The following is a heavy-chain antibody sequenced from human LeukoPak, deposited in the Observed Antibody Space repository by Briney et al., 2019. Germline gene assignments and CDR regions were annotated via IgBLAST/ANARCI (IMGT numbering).Heavy chain of an antibody. CDR3: TSAGSSWDRAFDY. D-gene: IGHD6-13*01. CDR1: GFTFRDYA. V-gene: IGHV3-49*04. Sequence: GGSLRLSCTASGFTFRDYAMSWVRQAPGKGLEWVGFIRSKAYGGTTEYAASVKGRFTISRDDPKSIAYLQINSLKTEDTAVYYCTSAGSSWDRAFDYWGQGTLVTVSS. CDR2: IRSKAYGGTT. J-gene: IGHJ4*02.